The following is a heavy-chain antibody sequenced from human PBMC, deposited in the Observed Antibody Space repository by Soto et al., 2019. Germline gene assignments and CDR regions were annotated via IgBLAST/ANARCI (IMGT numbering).Heavy chain of an antibody. J-gene: IGHJ2*01. CDR2: ISGSGGST. D-gene: IGHD4-17*01. Sequence: EVQLLESGGGLVQPGGSLRLSCAASGFTFSSYAMSWVRQAPGKGLEWVSVISGSGGSTYYADSVKGRFTISRDTSKNTRYLQMNSLRAEDTAVYYCAKDATVTTYWYFDLWGRGTLVTVSS. CDR1: GFTFSSYA. CDR3: AKDATVTTYWYFDL. V-gene: IGHV3-23*01.